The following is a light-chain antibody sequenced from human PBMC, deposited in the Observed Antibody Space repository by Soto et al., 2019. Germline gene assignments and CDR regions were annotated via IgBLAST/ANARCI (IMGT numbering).Light chain of an antibody. V-gene: IGKV1-8*01. Sequence: IRMTQSPSSLSASTGDRVTITCRASQGISSYLAWYQQKPGKAPKLLIYAASTLQSGVPSRFSGSGSGTDFTLTISCLQSEDFATYYCQQYYSYPYTFGQGTKLEIK. CDR2: AAS. CDR1: QGISSY. J-gene: IGKJ2*01. CDR3: QQYYSYPYT.